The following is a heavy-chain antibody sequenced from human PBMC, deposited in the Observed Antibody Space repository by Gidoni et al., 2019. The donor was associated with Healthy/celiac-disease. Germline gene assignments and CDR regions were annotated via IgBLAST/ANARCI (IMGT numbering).Heavy chain of an antibody. CDR2: ISSNGGST. D-gene: IGHD2-15*01. J-gene: IGHJ4*02. CDR3: VKDYGGYCSGGSCYFDY. Sequence: EVQLVESGGGLVQPGGSLRLSCSASGFTFRSYAMHWVRQAPGKGLEYVSAISSNGGSTYYADSVKGRFTISRDNSKNTLYLQMSSLRAEDTAVYYCVKDYGGYCSGGSCYFDYWGQGTLVTVSS. V-gene: IGHV3-64D*09. CDR1: GFTFRSYA.